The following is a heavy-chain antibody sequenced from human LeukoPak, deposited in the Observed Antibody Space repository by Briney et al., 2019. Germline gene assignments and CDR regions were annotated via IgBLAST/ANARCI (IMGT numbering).Heavy chain of an antibody. V-gene: IGHV3-53*01. CDR1: GFTVSGNY. J-gene: IGHJ6*02. D-gene: IGHD5-12*01. CDR2: IYSGGST. Sequence: GGSLRLSWAASGFTVSGNYMSGVRQAPGKGLECVAVIYSGGSTYHADSVKGRFTISRDNSKNTLYLQMNSLRAEDTAIYYCLIVATIKGHYYGMDVWGQGTTVTVSS. CDR3: LIVATIKGHYYGMDV.